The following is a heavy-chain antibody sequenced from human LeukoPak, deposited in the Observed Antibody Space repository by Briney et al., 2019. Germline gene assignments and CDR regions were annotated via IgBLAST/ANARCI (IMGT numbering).Heavy chain of an antibody. CDR3: ARDSADLREYQLNCYYYMDV. Sequence: GGSLRLSCAASGFTFSSYSMNWVRQAPGKGLEWVSSISSSSSYIYYADSVKGRFTISRDNAKNSLYLQMNSLRAEDTAVYYCARDSADLREYQLNCYYYMDVWGKGTTVTVSS. V-gene: IGHV3-21*01. J-gene: IGHJ6*03. D-gene: IGHD2-2*01. CDR1: GFTFSSYS. CDR2: ISSSSSYI.